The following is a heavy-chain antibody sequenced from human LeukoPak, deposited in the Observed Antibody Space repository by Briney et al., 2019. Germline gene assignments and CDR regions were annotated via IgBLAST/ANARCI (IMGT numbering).Heavy chain of an antibody. Sequence: GASVKVSCKASGYTFTSYYMHWVRQAPGQGLEWTGIINPSGGSTSYAQKFQGRVTMTRDTSTSTVYMELSSLRSEDTAVYYCARASPLRFLEWAPMDVWGKGTTVTVSS. CDR3: ARASPLRFLEWAPMDV. CDR2: INPSGGST. J-gene: IGHJ6*03. D-gene: IGHD3-3*01. CDR1: GYTFTSYY. V-gene: IGHV1-46*01.